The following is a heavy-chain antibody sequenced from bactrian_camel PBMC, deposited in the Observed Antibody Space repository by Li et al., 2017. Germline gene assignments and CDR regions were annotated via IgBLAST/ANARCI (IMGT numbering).Heavy chain of an antibody. CDR1: GYTADINC. V-gene: IGHV3S54*01. J-gene: IGHJ4*01. Sequence: QLVESGGGSVQAGGSLRLSCAASGYTADINCMGWFRQVPGKEREWVAGFYTASGMAYYIDSVKARFTISKDSARDILYLQIKTLAPEDTAVYTCVAAHAAGADCYSWEGRHAYWGQGTQVTVS. CDR2: FYTASGMA. D-gene: IGHD1*01. CDR3: VAAHAAGADCYSWEGRHAY.